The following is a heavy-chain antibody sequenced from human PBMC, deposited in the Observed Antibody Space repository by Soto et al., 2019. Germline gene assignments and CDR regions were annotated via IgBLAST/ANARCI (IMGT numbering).Heavy chain of an antibody. CDR2: ISYDGSNK. CDR1: GFTFSTYA. D-gene: IGHD3-9*01. Sequence: QVQLVESGGGVVQPGRSLRLSCAASGFTFSTYAMHWVRQAPGKGLEWVAVISYDGSNKYYGDSVKGRFTISRDNSQNTLYLQMNSLRAEDTAVYYCAKDVKFTLDILTGFYDYGMNVWGQGTTVTVSS. V-gene: IGHV3-30*18. J-gene: IGHJ6*02. CDR3: AKDVKFTLDILTGFYDYGMNV.